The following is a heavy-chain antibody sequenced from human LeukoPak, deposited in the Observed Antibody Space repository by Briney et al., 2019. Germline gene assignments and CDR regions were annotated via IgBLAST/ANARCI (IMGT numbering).Heavy chain of an antibody. CDR2: IKSKTDGGTT. Sequence: PGGSLRLSCAASGFTFSNAWMSWVRQAPGKGLEWVGRIKSKTDGGTTDYAAPVKGRFTISRDDSKNTLYLQMNSLKTEDTAVYYCAKADYYHDTSGSLSCDYWGQGTLVTVSS. J-gene: IGHJ4*02. CDR3: AKADYYHDTSGSLSCDY. D-gene: IGHD3-22*01. CDR1: GFTFSNAW. V-gene: IGHV3-15*01.